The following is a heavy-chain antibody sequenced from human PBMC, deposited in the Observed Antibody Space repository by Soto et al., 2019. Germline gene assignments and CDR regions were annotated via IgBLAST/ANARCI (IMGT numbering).Heavy chain of an antibody. CDR2: INHSGST. CDR3: ARSDAVPGAHIDY. Sequence: SETLSLTCAVYGGSSSGYYWCWIRQPPGKGLECIGEINHSGSTSYNPSINSRVTISVDTSKNEFSLRLSSVTAADTAVYFCARSDAVPGAHIDYWAQGTQVTLSS. V-gene: IGHV4-34*01. CDR1: GGSSSGYY. J-gene: IGHJ4*02. D-gene: IGHD6-19*01.